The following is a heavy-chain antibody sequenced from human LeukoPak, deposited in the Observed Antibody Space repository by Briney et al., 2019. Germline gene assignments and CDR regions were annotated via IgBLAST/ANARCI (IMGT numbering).Heavy chain of an antibody. D-gene: IGHD3-22*01. CDR3: ARPLQYSDSSGYHYYFDY. J-gene: IGHJ4*02. V-gene: IGHV5-51*01. CDR1: GYRFSSYW. Sequence: GESLKISCKGSGYRFSSYWIGWVRQMPGKGLEWMGIIYPGDSDTTYSPSFQGQVTISADKSISTAYLQWSSLKASDTAMYYCARPLQYSDSSGYHYYFDYWGQGTLVTVSS. CDR2: IYPGDSDT.